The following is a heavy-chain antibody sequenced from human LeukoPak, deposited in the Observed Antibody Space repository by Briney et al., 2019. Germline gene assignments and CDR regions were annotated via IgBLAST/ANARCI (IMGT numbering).Heavy chain of an antibody. CDR2: IYYSGST. J-gene: IGHJ4*02. Sequence: PSETLSLTCTVSGGSISSGGYYWSWIRQPPGEGLEWIGYIYYSGSTTHNPSLNSRVTISVDTSKNQFSLKLSSVTAADTAVYYCARHPHRRGLRYWGQGTLVTVSS. CDR1: GGSISSGGYY. D-gene: IGHD2-21*02. V-gene: IGHV4-61*08. CDR3: ARHPHRRGLRY.